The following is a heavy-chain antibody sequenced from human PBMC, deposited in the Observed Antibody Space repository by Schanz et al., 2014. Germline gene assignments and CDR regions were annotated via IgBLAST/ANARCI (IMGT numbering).Heavy chain of an antibody. Sequence: QVQLVQSGAEVKKPGSSMKVSCKASGGTFSTYTISWVRQAPGQGLEWMGRIIPILGIANYAQKFQGRVTITADKSTFTAYMELNSLNSDDTAVYYCATLDYADSVSWGQGTLVTVSS. V-gene: IGHV1-69*02. CDR3: ATLDYADSVS. CDR2: IIPILGIA. CDR1: GGTFSTYT. D-gene: IGHD4-17*01. J-gene: IGHJ5*02.